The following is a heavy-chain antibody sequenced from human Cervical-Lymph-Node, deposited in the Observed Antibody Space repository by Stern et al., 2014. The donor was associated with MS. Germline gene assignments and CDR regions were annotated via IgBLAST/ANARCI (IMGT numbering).Heavy chain of an antibody. CDR3: ARRYCSGGSCYHLDY. D-gene: IGHD2-15*01. V-gene: IGHV1-2*04. Sequence: QVQLGQSGAEVKKPGASVKVSCKASGYTFTGYYMHWVRQAPGQGLEWMGWINPNSGGTNYAQKFQGWVTMTRDTSISTAYMELSRLRSDDTAVYYCARRYCSGGSCYHLDYWGQGTLVTVSS. CDR2: INPNSGGT. J-gene: IGHJ4*02. CDR1: GYTFTGYY.